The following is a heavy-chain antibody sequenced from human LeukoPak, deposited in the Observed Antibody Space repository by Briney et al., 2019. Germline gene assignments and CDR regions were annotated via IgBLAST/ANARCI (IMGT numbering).Heavy chain of an antibody. Sequence: GGSLRLSCAASGFTFSTYTMNWVRQAPGKGLEWVSYISGSSGIIDYADSVRGRFTISRDNAKNSLYLQMNSLRAEDTAVYYCARFFSFPYYDTTFAFDIWGQGTMVTVSS. CDR2: ISGSSGII. D-gene: IGHD3-9*01. J-gene: IGHJ3*02. CDR3: ARFFSFPYYDTTFAFDI. V-gene: IGHV3-48*01. CDR1: GFTFSTYT.